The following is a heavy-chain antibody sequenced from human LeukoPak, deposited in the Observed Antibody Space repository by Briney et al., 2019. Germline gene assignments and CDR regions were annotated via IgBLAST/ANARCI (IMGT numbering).Heavy chain of an antibody. V-gene: IGHV3-23*01. CDR2: ISSSGANA. D-gene: IGHD1-26*01. Sequence: GRSLRLSCAASGLTFRAAAMTWARQAPGKGLEWVSPISSSGANAYYADSVKGRFTISRDNTKNTLYLQMNNLRAGDSAEYYCAKDMELDSWGQGTLVTVSS. CDR3: AKDMELDS. J-gene: IGHJ4*02. CDR1: GLTFRAAA.